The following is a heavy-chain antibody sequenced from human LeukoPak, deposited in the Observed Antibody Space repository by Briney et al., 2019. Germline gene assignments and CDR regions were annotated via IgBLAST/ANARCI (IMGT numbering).Heavy chain of an antibody. J-gene: IGHJ4*02. V-gene: IGHV1-46*01. CDR3: ARGLLISDHYYGSGSYYNEGDY. CDR2: INPSGGST. CDR1: GYTFTSYY. D-gene: IGHD3-10*01. Sequence: ASVKVSCKASGYTFTSYYMHWVRQAPGQGLEWMGIINPSGGSTSYAQKFQGRVTMTRDTSTSTVYMELSSLRSEDTAVYYCARGLLISDHYYGSGSYYNEGDYWDQGTLVTVSS.